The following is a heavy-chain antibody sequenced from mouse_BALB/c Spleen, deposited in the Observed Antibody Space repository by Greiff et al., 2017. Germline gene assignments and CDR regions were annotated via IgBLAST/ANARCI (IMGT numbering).Heavy chain of an antibody. Sequence: EVQGVESGPELVKPGASVKISCKASGYSFTGYFMNWVMQSHGKSLEWIGRINPYNGDTFYNQKFKGKATLTVDKSSSTAHMELRSLASEDSAVYYGAREETNYGYYAMDDWGQGTSVTVSS. D-gene: IGHD5-5*01. CDR1: GYSFTGYF. J-gene: IGHJ4*01. CDR3: AREETNYGYYAMDD. CDR2: INPYNGDT. V-gene: IGHV1-20*02.